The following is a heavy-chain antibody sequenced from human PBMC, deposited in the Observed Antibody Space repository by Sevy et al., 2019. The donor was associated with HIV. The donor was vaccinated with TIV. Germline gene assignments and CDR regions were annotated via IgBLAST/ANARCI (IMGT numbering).Heavy chain of an antibody. J-gene: IGHJ3*02. D-gene: IGHD2-21*02. CDR1: GFTFSSYA. Sequence: GGSLRLSCAASGFTFSSYAMSWVRQAPGKGLEWVSAISGSGGSTYYADSVKGRFTISRDNSKNTLYLQMNSLRAEDTAVYYCAQLAYCGGDCYPEGAFDIWGQGTMVTVSS. CDR3: AQLAYCGGDCYPEGAFDI. CDR2: ISGSGGST. V-gene: IGHV3-23*01.